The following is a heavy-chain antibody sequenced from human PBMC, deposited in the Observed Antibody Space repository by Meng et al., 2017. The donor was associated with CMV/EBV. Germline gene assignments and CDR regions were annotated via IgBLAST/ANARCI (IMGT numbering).Heavy chain of an antibody. CDR3: AKDISYGGNGPFDY. J-gene: IGHJ4*02. D-gene: IGHD4-23*01. CDR1: GFTFDDYT. V-gene: IGHV3-43*01. Sequence: GSLRLSCAASGFTFDDYTMHWVRQAPGKGLEWVSLISWDGGSTYYADSVKGRFTISRDNSKNSLYLQMNSLRTEDTALYYCAKDISYGGNGPFDYWGQGTLVTVSS. CDR2: ISWDGGST.